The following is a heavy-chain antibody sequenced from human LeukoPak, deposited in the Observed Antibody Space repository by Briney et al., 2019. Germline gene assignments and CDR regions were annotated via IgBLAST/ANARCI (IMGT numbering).Heavy chain of an antibody. Sequence: NSGESLKISCKASGYSFTTYWIGWVRQMPGRGLEWMGIIYPGDSDTQYSPSFQGQVTISVDKSFYTAYLQWGSLKASDTAIYYCARGWGQWLAFDYWGQGTLVTVSP. CDR1: GYSFTTYW. V-gene: IGHV5-51*01. CDR2: IYPGDSDT. CDR3: ARGWGQWLAFDY. J-gene: IGHJ4*02. D-gene: IGHD6-19*01.